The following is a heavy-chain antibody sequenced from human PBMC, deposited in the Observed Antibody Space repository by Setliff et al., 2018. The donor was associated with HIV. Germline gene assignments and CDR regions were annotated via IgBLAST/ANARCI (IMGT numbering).Heavy chain of an antibody. J-gene: IGHJ5*02. V-gene: IGHV4-61*02. Sequence: SETLSLTCTVSGGSISSRSYYWSWLRQPAGKGLEWIGRIYSTGSTNYNPSLKSRVTISVDTSKNQFSLRLTSVTAADTAMYYCARVSRLHPFDPWGQGTLVTVSS. CDR3: ARVSRLHPFDP. CDR2: IYSTGST. CDR1: GGSISSRSYY. D-gene: IGHD2-15*01.